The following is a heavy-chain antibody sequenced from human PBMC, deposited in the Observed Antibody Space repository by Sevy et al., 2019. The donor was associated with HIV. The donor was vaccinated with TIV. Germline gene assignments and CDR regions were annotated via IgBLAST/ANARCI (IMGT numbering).Heavy chain of an antibody. Sequence: ASVKVSCKASGYTFTSYYMHWVRQAPGQGLEWMGIINPSGGSTSYAQKFQGRVTMTSDTSTSTVYMELSSLRSEDTAVYYCARGRGHCSGGSCPGDWFDPWGQGTLVTVSS. V-gene: IGHV1-46*01. D-gene: IGHD2-15*01. J-gene: IGHJ5*02. CDR3: ARGRGHCSGGSCPGDWFDP. CDR2: INPSGGST. CDR1: GYTFTSYY.